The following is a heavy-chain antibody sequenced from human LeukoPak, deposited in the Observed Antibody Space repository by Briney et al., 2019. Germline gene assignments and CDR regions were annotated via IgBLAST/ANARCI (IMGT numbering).Heavy chain of an antibody. CDR3: AKDLDPIYYYDSSGYLLDY. CDR2: ISGSGGST. D-gene: IGHD3-22*01. J-gene: IGHJ4*02. CDR1: GFTFSSYA. V-gene: IGHV3-23*01. Sequence: GVLRLSCAASGFTFSSYAMSWVRQAPGKGLEWVSAISGSGGSTYYADSVKGRFTISRDNSKNTLYLQMNSLRAEDTAVYYCAKDLDPIYYYDSSGYLLDYWGQGTLVTVSS.